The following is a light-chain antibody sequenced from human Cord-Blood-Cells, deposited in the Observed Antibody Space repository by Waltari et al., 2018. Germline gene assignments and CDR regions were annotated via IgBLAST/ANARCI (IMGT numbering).Light chain of an antibody. Sequence: DIQMTQSPSSLSASVGDRVTITCRASQIISSYLNWYQQKPGKAPKLLIYAASSLQSGVPSRFSGSGSGTDFTLTISSLQPEDFATYYCQQSYSTPATFGQGTKVEIK. CDR1: QIISSY. CDR2: AAS. CDR3: QQSYSTPAT. J-gene: IGKJ1*01. V-gene: IGKV1-39*01.